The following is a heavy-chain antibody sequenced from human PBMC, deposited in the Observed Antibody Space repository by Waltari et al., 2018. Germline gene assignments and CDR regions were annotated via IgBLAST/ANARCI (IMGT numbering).Heavy chain of an antibody. CDR1: GFTFTRYG. CDR2: IWHDGSSE. V-gene: IGHV3-33*03. Sequence: QVQLVESGGGVVQPGRSLRLSCAASGFTFTRYGMHWVRQAPGKGLKWVAVIWHDGSSEYYADSVKGRFSIARDNSKNTLYLQMNSLRVEDTALYDCARIHYIETSGYWDYWGQGTLVTVSS. CDR3: ARIHYIETSGYWDY. D-gene: IGHD3-22*01. J-gene: IGHJ4*02.